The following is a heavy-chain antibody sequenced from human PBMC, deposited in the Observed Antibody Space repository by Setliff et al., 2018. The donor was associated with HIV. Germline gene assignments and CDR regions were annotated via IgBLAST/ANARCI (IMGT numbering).Heavy chain of an antibody. CDR1: GFTFNNYW. Sequence: ETLSLSCAASGFTFNNYWMAWVRQAPGKGLEWVGNINQDGSEKNYVDSVKGRFSISRDNAENSMDLQMNSLRAEDTAIYYCARKLRPGHGVDVWGQGTTVTVSS. CDR3: ARKLRPGHGVDV. CDR2: INQDGSEK. D-gene: IGHD3-10*01. V-gene: IGHV3-7*01. J-gene: IGHJ6*02.